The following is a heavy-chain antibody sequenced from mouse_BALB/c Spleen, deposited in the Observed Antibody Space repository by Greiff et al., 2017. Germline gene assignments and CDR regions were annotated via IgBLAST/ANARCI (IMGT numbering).Heavy chain of an antibody. D-gene: IGHD1-2*01. CDR3: ATRLREEAFAY. Sequence: QVQLQQSGPGLVQPSQSLSITCTVSGFSLTSYGVHWVRQSPGKGLEWLGVIWSGGSTDYNAAFISRLSISKDNSKSQVFFKMNSLQANDTAIYYCATRLREEAFAYWGQGTLVTVSA. CDR2: IWSGGST. CDR1: GFSLTSYG. J-gene: IGHJ3*01. V-gene: IGHV2-2*02.